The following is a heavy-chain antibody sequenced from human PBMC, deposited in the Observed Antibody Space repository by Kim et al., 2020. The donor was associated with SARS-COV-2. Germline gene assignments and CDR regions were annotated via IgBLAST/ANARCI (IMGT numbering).Heavy chain of an antibody. Sequence: GGSLRLSCAASGFPFSRYAMHWFRQTPGKGLEWVAVIWSDGSSKYYRDSVKGRFAISRDNSKNTLYLQMSSLRVDDTAIYYCARGGYGALGAAEYWGQGTLVTVSS. CDR3: ARGGYGALGAAEY. V-gene: IGHV3-33*01. CDR2: IWSDGSSK. J-gene: IGHJ4*02. CDR1: GFPFSRYA. D-gene: IGHD5-18*01.